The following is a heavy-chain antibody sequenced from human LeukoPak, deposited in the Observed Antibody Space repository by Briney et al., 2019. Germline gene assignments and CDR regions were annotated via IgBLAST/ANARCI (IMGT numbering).Heavy chain of an antibody. D-gene: IGHD3-22*01. J-gene: IGHJ3*02. CDR3: ARDYTMTHASDI. Sequence: SETLSLTCTVSGGSMSDYYWSWIRQPPGKRLEWIGYIYYTGTTNYNPSLKGRVIISIDTSKNQFSLKLSSVTAADTALYYCARDYTMTHASDIWGQGTLVTVSS. CDR1: GGSMSDYY. V-gene: IGHV4-59*01. CDR2: IYYTGTT.